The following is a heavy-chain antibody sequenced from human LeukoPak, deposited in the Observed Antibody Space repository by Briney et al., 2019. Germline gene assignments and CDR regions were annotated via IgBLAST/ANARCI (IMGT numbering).Heavy chain of an antibody. J-gene: IGHJ4*02. Sequence: ASVKASCKASGYTFTSYAMHWVRQAPGQRLEWMGWINAGNGNTKYSQKFQGRVTITRDTSASTAYMELSSLRSEDTAVYYCARGDSSSWTLYYWGQGTLVTVSS. CDR2: INAGNGNT. D-gene: IGHD6-13*01. V-gene: IGHV1-3*01. CDR1: GYTFTSYA. CDR3: ARGDSSSWTLYY.